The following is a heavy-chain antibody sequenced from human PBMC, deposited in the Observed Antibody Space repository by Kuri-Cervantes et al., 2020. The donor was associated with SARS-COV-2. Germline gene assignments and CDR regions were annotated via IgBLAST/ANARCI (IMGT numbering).Heavy chain of an antibody. CDR3: TRDGSLGYYYDSSGYFPLDY. CDR1: GFTFSGHW. Sequence: GESLKISCAASGFTFSGHWIHWVRQAPGKGLVWVSRINPDGSYTNNADSVKGRFTLSRDNAKNMLFLQMNSLRAEDTAVYYCTRDGSLGYYYDSSGYFPLDYWGQGTLVTVSS. V-gene: IGHV3-74*01. D-gene: IGHD3-22*01. J-gene: IGHJ4*02. CDR2: INPDGSYT.